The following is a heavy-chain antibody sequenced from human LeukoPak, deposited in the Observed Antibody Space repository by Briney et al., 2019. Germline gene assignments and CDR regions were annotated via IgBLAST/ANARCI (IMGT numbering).Heavy chain of an antibody. J-gene: IGHJ4*02. CDR3: ARHMAAAAYYDY. Sequence: SGTLSLTCGVSGGSISNTNWWSWVRQPPGQGLEWIGEISLTGLTHYNPSLKSRVTISVDTSKNQFSLKLSSVTAADTAVYYCARHMAAAAYYDYWGQGTLVTVSS. CDR2: ISLTGLT. CDR1: GGSISNTNW. D-gene: IGHD6-13*01. V-gene: IGHV4-4*02.